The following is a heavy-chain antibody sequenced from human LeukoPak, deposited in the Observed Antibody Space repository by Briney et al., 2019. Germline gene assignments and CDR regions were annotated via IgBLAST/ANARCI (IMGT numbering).Heavy chain of an antibody. V-gene: IGHV3-15*01. D-gene: IGHD2-15*01. CDR3: ARPLSLGYCSGGSCYGRGAWFDR. Sequence: PGGSLRLSCAASGFTFSNAWMSWVRQAPGKGLEWVGHMKSKADDGTTDYAAPVKGRFTISRDDSKNTLYLQMNSLKTEDTAVYYCARPLSLGYCSGGSCYGRGAWFDRWGQGTLVTVSS. J-gene: IGHJ5*02. CDR2: MKSKADDGTT. CDR1: GFTFSNAW.